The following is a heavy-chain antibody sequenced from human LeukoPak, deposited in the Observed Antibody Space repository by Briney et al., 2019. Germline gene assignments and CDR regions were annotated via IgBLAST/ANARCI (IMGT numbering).Heavy chain of an antibody. CDR3: ARETYYYDGSGYKRNFDY. CDR2: ISSNGGSI. CDR1: GFAFSGYE. Sequence: GGSLRLSCVVSGFAFSGYEMHWIRQAPGKGLEWISYISSNGGSIYYADSVKGRFTISRDNAKNSLYLQMNSLRAEDTAIYYCARETYYYDGSGYKRNFDYWGQGTLVTVSS. D-gene: IGHD3-22*01. J-gene: IGHJ4*02. V-gene: IGHV3-48*03.